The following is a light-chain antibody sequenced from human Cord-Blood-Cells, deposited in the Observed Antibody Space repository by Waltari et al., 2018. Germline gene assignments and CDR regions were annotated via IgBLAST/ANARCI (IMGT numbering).Light chain of an antibody. CDR1: QDISNY. V-gene: IGKV1-33*01. Sequence: DIQMTQSPSSLSASVGERVTITCQASQDISNYLNWYQQKPGKAPKLLIYDDSNLETGVPSRFSGSGSWTDFTFTISSLQPEDIATCYCQQYDNLRFTFGPGTKVYIK. J-gene: IGKJ3*01. CDR2: DDS. CDR3: QQYDNLRFT.